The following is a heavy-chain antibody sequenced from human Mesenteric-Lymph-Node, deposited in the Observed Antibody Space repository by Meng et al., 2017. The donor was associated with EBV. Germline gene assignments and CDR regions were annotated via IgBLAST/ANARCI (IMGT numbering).Heavy chain of an antibody. D-gene: IGHD5-12*01. V-gene: IGHV3-53*01. J-gene: IGHJ4*02. CDR3: ARISSANDSV. CDR2: IYSGGST. Sequence: EVPLVESGGGLIQPGGSLRLSCAASGLTVSSNYMSWVRQAPGKGLEWVSVIYSGGSTYYSDSVQGRFTISRDNSKNIVFLQMSSLRADDTAVYYCARISSANDSVWGQGALVTVSS. CDR1: GLTVSSNY.